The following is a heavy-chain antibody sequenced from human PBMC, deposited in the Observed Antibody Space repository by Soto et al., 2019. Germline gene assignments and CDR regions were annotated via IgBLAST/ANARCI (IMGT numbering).Heavy chain of an antibody. CDR2: IYSGGST. CDR3: ARDFTGYCSSTSCYNAFDI. D-gene: IGHD2-2*02. Sequence: PGGSLRLSCAASGLTVSSNYMSWVRQAPGKGLEWVSVIYSGGSTYYADSVKGRFTISRDNSKNTLYLQMNSLRAEDTAVYYCARDFTGYCSSTSCYNAFDIWGQGTMVTVSS. J-gene: IGHJ3*02. V-gene: IGHV3-66*01. CDR1: GLTVSSNY.